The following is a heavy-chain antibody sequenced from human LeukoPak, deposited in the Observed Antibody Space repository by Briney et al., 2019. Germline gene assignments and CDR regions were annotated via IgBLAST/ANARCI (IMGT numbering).Heavy chain of an antibody. J-gene: IGHJ4*02. CDR1: GGSISSSSSIC. V-gene: IGHV4-4*02. CDR2: IYHSGAT. Sequence: PSETLSLTCAVSGGSISSSSSICWTWVRQPPGKGLEWTGEIYHSGATNYNPSLKSRVTMLLDKSKNQFSLKLNSVTAADTAVYYCARNGGNSDYDYWGQGTLVTVSA. D-gene: IGHD4-23*01. CDR3: ARNGGNSDYDY.